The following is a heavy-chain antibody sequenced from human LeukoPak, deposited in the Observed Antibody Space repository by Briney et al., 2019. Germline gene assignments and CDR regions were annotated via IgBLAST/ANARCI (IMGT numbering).Heavy chain of an antibody. CDR2: INPNSGVT. D-gene: IGHD7-27*01. V-gene: IGHV1-2*06. Sequence: ASVKVSCKASGYTFIDYYIHWVRQAPGQGLEWMGRINPNSGVTGYAQNFQGRVTMTRDTSISTAYMDLSRLRSEDTAVYYCARDLPSTSNWELDYWGQGTLVTVSS. CDR1: GYTFIDYY. CDR3: ARDLPSTSNWELDY. J-gene: IGHJ4*02.